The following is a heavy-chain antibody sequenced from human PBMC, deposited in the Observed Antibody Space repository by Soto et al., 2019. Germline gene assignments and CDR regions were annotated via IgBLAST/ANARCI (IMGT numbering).Heavy chain of an antibody. V-gene: IGHV3-23*01. CDR3: VLWPRYHFAY. CDR2: ISGSGETT. D-gene: IGHD3-10*01. Sequence: EVQLLESGGGLVQPGGSLRLSCAASGFTFSSYAMSWVRQAPGKGLEWVSAISGSGETTYYADSVKGRFTISRDNSKNARYLQMKSLRDVDRALYYSVLWPRYHFAYWCQGTLVSVSS. J-gene: IGHJ4*02. CDR1: GFTFSSYA.